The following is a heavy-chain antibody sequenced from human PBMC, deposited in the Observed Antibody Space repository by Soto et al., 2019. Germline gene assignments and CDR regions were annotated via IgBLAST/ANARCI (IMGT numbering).Heavy chain of an antibody. CDR2: IYYSGST. CDR3: AREEATDYYFDY. D-gene: IGHD5-12*01. Sequence: SETLSLTCTVSGGSISSYYWSWIRQPPGKGLEWIGYIYYSGSTNYNPSLKSRVTISVDTSKNQFSLKLSSVTAADTAVYYCAREEATDYYFDYWGQGTLVTVSS. CDR1: GGSISSYY. J-gene: IGHJ4*02. V-gene: IGHV4-59*01.